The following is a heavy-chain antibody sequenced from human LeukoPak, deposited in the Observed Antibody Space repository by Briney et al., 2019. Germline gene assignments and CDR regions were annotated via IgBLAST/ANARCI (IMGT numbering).Heavy chain of an antibody. CDR1: GGSISSYY. V-gene: IGHV3-9*01. CDR3: AKDGGSYSSSFDY. Sequence: LSLTCTVSGGSISSYYWSWIRQPPGKGLEWVSGISWNSGSIGYADSVKGRFTISRDNAKNSLYLQMNSLRAEDTALYYCAKDGGSYSSSFDYWGQGTLVTVSS. J-gene: IGHJ4*02. D-gene: IGHD1-26*01. CDR2: ISWNSGSI.